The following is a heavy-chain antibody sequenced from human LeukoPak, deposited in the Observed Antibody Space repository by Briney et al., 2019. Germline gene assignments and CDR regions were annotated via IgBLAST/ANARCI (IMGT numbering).Heavy chain of an antibody. Sequence: ASVNVSCKVSGYSGIELDMHWVRQAPGKGLEWMGGFDREDGGTIYARKFQGRITMTEDTSTDTAYMELRRLTSEDTAVYYCATHTISGVVTYAFHMWGRGTLVTVSS. V-gene: IGHV1-24*01. CDR1: GYSGIELD. J-gene: IGHJ3*02. D-gene: IGHD3-3*01. CDR3: ATHTISGVVTYAFHM. CDR2: FDREDGGT.